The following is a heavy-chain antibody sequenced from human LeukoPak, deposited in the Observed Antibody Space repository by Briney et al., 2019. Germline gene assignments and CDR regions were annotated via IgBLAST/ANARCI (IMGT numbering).Heavy chain of an antibody. J-gene: IGHJ4*02. Sequence: ASVKASCKASGYTFTTYDINWVRQATGQGLEWMGWMDPKSGNTGYAQKFQGRVTMTRDTSISTAYMELSSLISDDTAMYYCARTAGDFDYWGQGTLVTVSS. CDR2: MDPKSGNT. V-gene: IGHV1-8*01. CDR1: GYTFTTYD. D-gene: IGHD3-16*01. CDR3: ARTAGDFDY.